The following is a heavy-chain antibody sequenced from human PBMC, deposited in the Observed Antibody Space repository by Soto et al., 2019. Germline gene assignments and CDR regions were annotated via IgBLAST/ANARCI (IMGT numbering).Heavy chain of an antibody. D-gene: IGHD6-19*01. J-gene: IGHJ6*03. Sequence: GASVKVSCKASGYTFTSYAMHWVRQAPGQRLEWMGWINAGNGNTKYSQKFQGRVTITRDTSASTAYMELSSLRSEDTAVYYCAREGIAVAGWDYYYYYMDVWGKGTTVTVSS. CDR2: INAGNGNT. CDR1: GYTFTSYA. V-gene: IGHV1-3*01. CDR3: AREGIAVAGWDYYYYYMDV.